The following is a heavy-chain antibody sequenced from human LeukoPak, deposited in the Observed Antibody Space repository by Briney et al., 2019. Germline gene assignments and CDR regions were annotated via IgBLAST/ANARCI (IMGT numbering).Heavy chain of an antibody. V-gene: IGHV3-48*01. CDR2: ISSTSNTM. Sequence: GGSLRLSCAASGFTFSSYNMNWVRQAPGKGPEWISYISSTSNTMYYADSVKGRFTISRDNAKNSLYLQMNSLRAEDTAVYYCATESGTYSGTCFDYWGQGTTVTVSS. CDR3: ATESGTYSGTCFDY. CDR1: GFTFSSYN. J-gene: IGHJ4*02. D-gene: IGHD1-26*01.